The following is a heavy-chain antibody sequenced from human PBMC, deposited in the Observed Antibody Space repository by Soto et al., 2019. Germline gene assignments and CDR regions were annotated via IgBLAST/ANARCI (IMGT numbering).Heavy chain of an antibody. CDR2: ISYDGSNK. D-gene: IGHD1-26*01. CDR3: ARYSGKYQGPIDY. CDR1: GFTFSHYG. Sequence: QVQLVESGGGVVQPGRSLRLSCAASGFTFSHYGIHWVRQAPGKGLGWLAVISYDGSNKHYADSVKGRFTVSRDNSKNTLYLQMNILRAEDTAVYFCARYSGKYQGPIDYWGQGTLVTVSS. V-gene: IGHV3-30*03. J-gene: IGHJ4*02.